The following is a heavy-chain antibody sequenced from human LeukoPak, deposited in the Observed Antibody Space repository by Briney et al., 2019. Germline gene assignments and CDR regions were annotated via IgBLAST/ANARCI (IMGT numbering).Heavy chain of an antibody. Sequence: SETLSLTCTVSGGSIFSYYWSWIRQPPGKGLEWMGYIYYSGSTNYSPSLKSRVTISVDTSKNQFSLKLSSVTAADTAVYYCARGARYYYDSSGYYDYWGQGTLVTVSS. CDR1: GGSIFSYY. CDR2: IYYSGST. D-gene: IGHD3-22*01. J-gene: IGHJ4*02. V-gene: IGHV4-59*12. CDR3: ARGARYYYDSSGYYDY.